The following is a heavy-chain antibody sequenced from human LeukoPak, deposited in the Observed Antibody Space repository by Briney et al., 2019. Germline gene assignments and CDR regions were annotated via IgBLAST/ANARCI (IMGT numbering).Heavy chain of an antibody. CDR1: GFTFSSYG. D-gene: IGHD3-16*01. J-gene: IGHJ4*02. Sequence: GGSLRLSCAASGFTFSSYGMHWVRQAPGKGLEWVAFIRYDGSNKYYADSVKGRFTISRDNSKNTLYLQMNSLRAEDTAVYYCARDQGLGGGSPGLFDYWGQGTLVTVSS. V-gene: IGHV3-30*02. CDR2: IRYDGSNK. CDR3: ARDQGLGGGSPGLFDY.